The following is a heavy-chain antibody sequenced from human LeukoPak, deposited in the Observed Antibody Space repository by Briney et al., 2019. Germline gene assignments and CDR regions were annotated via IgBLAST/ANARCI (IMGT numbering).Heavy chain of an antibody. D-gene: IGHD1-20*01. V-gene: IGHV4-34*01. CDR3: ARPYNWNHGQFDY. CDR1: GGSFSGYY. Sequence: PSETLSLTCAVYGGSFSGYYWSWIRQPPGKGLEWIGEINHSGSTNYNPSLKSRATISVDTSKNQFSLKLSSVTAADTAVYYCARPYNWNHGQFDYWGQGTLVTVSS. CDR2: INHSGST. J-gene: IGHJ4*02.